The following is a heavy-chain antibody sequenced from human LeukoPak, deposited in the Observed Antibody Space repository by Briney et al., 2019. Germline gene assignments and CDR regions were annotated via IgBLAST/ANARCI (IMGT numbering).Heavy chain of an antibody. CDR3: AKTFGLLWFGEDFDY. Sequence: GGSLRLSCAASGFSFSDYYMSWIRQAPGKGLEWVSYMSNSGSTIYYADSVKGRFTISRDNTKNSLYLQMNSLRAEDTAVYYCAKTFGLLWFGEDFDYWGQGTLVTVSS. V-gene: IGHV3-11*01. CDR1: GFSFSDYY. J-gene: IGHJ4*02. D-gene: IGHD3-10*01. CDR2: MSNSGSTI.